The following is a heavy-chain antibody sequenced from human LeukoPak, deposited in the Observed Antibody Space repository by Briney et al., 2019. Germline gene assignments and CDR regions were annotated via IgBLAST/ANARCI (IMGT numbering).Heavy chain of an antibody. CDR2: ISSSSSYI. CDR1: GLTFSDYY. Sequence: PGGSLRLSCAASGLTFSDYYMSWVRQAPGKGLEWVSSISSSSSYIYYADSVKGRFTISRDNAKNSLYLQMNSLRAEDTAVYYCARIKSVEAPPDYWGQGTLVTVSS. V-gene: IGHV3-11*06. J-gene: IGHJ4*02. CDR3: ARIKSVEAPPDY. D-gene: IGHD5-24*01.